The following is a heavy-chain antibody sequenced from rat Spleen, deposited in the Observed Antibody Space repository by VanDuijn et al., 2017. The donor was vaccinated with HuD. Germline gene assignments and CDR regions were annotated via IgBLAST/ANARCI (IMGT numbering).Heavy chain of an antibody. J-gene: IGHJ2*01. D-gene: IGHD4-3*01. V-gene: IGHV5-20*01. Sequence: EVQLVESGGGLVQPGRSLKLSCAASGFTFSDYAMAWVRQAPTKGLEWVASITNSGGSTYYRDSVRGRFTISRDNAKSTLYLQMDSLRSEDTATYYCTTGVYWGQGVVVTVSS. CDR2: ITNSGGST. CDR3: TTGVY. CDR1: GFTFSDYA.